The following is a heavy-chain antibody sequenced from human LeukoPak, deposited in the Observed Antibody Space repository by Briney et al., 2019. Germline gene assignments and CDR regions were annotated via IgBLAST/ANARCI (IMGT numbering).Heavy chain of an antibody. V-gene: IGHV4-34*01. J-gene: IGHJ6*02. CDR3: ARHGRQLARYYYYYYGMDV. D-gene: IGHD6-13*01. CDR1: GGSFSGYY. CDR2: INHSGST. Sequence: SETLSLTCAVYGGSFSGYYWSWIRQPPGKGLEWIGEINHSGSTNYNPSLKSRVTISVDMSKNQFSLKLSSVTAADTAVYYCARHGRQLARYYYYYYGMDVWGQGTTVTVFS.